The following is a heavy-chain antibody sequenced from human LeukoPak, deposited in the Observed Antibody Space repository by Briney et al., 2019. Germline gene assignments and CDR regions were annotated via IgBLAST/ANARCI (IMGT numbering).Heavy chain of an antibody. Sequence: ASVKVSCKASGYTFTSYYMHWVRQAPGQGLEWMGIINPSSSGTSYAQKFQGRVTMTRDTSTSTVYMELSSLGSEDTAVYYCARGGVSDYRSPFDYWGQGTLVTVSS. CDR2: INPSSSGT. CDR1: GYTFTSYY. J-gene: IGHJ4*02. V-gene: IGHV1-46*01. D-gene: IGHD3-22*01. CDR3: ARGGVSDYRSPFDY.